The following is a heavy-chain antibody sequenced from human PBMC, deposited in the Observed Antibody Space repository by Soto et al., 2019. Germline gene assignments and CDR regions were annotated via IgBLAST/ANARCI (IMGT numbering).Heavy chain of an antibody. V-gene: IGHV1-69*06. D-gene: IGHD2-2*01. Sequence: SVKVSCKASGGTFSSYAISWVRQAPGQGLEWMGGIIPIFGTANYAQKFQGRVTITADKSTSTAYMELSSLRSEGTAVYYCARVSNVVVPAATYYYYGMDVWGQGTTVTVSS. CDR1: GGTFSSYA. J-gene: IGHJ6*02. CDR3: ARVSNVVVPAATYYYYGMDV. CDR2: IIPIFGTA.